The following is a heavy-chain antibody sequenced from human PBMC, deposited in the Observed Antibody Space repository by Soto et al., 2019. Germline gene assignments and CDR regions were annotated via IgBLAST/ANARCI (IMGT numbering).Heavy chain of an antibody. D-gene: IGHD3-22*01. V-gene: IGHV1-69*02. CDR3: AITYYYDSSGPESAFDI. CDR1: GGTFSSYT. CDR2: IIPILGIA. J-gene: IGHJ3*02. Sequence: QVQLVQSGAEVKKPGSSVKVSCKASGGTFSSYTISWVRQAPGQGLEWMGRIIPILGIANYAQKFQGRVTITAXXSXSXXYMELSSLRSEDTAVYYCAITYYYDSSGPESAFDIWGQGTMVTVSS.